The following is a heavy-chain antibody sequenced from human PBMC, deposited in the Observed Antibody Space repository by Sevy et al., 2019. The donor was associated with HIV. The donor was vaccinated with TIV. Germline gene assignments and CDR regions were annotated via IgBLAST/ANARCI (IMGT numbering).Heavy chain of an antibody. Sequence: ASVKVSCKASGYTFTRYGISWVRQAPGQGLEWMGWISGNNDYTNYAQKIQGRVTMTTDTSTSVAYMELRSLRSDDTAVCYCARDRNNYDSSGYPKGMDVWGQGTTVTVSS. CDR3: ARDRNNYDSSGYPKGMDV. CDR2: ISGNNDYT. V-gene: IGHV1-18*01. D-gene: IGHD3-22*01. J-gene: IGHJ6*02. CDR1: GYTFTRYG.